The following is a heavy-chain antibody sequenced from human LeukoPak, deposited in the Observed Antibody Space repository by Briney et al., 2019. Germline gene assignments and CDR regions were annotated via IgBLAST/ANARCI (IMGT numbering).Heavy chain of an antibody. CDR2: ISYIGTT. V-gene: IGHV4-59*11. D-gene: IGHD4-17*01. CDR3: ARDLVAVTKGFDI. J-gene: IGHJ3*02. Sequence: TSETLSLTCAVSGDSFSSHYWTWIRRPPGRGLEWIGYISYIGTTNYNPSLKSRVTISIDTSKNQFSLKLSSVTTADTAVYYCARDLVAVTKGFDIWGLGTMVSVSS. CDR1: GDSFSSHY.